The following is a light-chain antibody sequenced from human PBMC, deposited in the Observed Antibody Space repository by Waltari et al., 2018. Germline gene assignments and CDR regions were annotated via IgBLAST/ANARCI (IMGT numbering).Light chain of an antibody. CDR2: VNSDGSH. CDR1: SGHSSNV. CDR3: QTGGHGTWV. V-gene: IGLV4-69*01. Sequence: QLVLTQSPSASASLGASVKLTCTLSSGHSSNVIPWHQQQPEKGPRYLMKVNSDGSHSKGDDIPDRFSGSGSGAERYLTISSLQSEDEADYYCQTGGHGTWVFGGGTKLTVL. J-gene: IGLJ3*02.